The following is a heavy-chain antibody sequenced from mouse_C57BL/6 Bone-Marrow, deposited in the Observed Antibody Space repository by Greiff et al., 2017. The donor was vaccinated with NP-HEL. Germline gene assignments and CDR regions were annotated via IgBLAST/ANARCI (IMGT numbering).Heavy chain of an antibody. V-gene: IGHV1-64*01. CDR3: ARYDGNYAYWYFDV. CDR2: IHPNSGST. CDR1: GYTFTSYW. J-gene: IGHJ1*03. Sequence: QVQLQQPGAELVKPGASVKLSCKASGYTFTSYWMHWVKQRPGQGLEWIGMIHPNSGSTNYNEKFKSKATLTVDKSSSTAYIQLSSLTSEDSAVYYCARYDGNYAYWYFDVWGTGTTVTVSS. D-gene: IGHD2-1*01.